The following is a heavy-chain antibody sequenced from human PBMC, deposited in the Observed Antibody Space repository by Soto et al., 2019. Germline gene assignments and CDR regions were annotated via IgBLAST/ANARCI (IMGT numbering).Heavy chain of an antibody. CDR2: ISYSGNT. Sequence: PSETLSLTCAVCGGSVNVGDHYWSWIRQYPGRGLEWIGYISYSGNTYYNPSLKGRITLSLDMSKNQFSLKLTSVTAADTAMYYCAREEVAYFGSGSHNWFDPWGQGTLVTVSS. CDR1: GGSVNVGDHY. J-gene: IGHJ5*02. CDR3: AREEVAYFGSGSHNWFDP. V-gene: IGHV4-31*11. D-gene: IGHD3-10*01.